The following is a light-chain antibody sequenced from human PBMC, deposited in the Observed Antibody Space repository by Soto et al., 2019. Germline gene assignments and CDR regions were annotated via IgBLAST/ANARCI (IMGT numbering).Light chain of an antibody. CDR1: ESVSSNY. V-gene: IGKV3-20*01. Sequence: EIVLTQSPGTLSLSPGERAILSCRASESVSSNYLAWYQQKPGQAPRLLIYGASSRDTGIPNRFRGSGSGTDFTLTSTRLEPEDFAVYYCQQYVSSRTFGQGTKVDIK. CDR2: GAS. J-gene: IGKJ1*01. CDR3: QQYVSSRT.